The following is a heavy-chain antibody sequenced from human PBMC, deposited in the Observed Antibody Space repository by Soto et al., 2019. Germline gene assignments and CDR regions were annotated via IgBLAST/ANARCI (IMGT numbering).Heavy chain of an antibody. J-gene: IGHJ6*02. Sequence: ASVKVSCKASGYTFTSYYMHWVRQAPGQGLEWMGIINPSGGSTSYAQKFQGRVTMTRDTSTSTVYMELSSLRSEDTAVYYCARDRITMIGGYYYYGMDVWGQGTTVTVSS. CDR3: ARDRITMIGGYYYYGMDV. CDR2: INPSGGST. CDR1: GYTFTSYY. D-gene: IGHD3-22*01. V-gene: IGHV1-46*01.